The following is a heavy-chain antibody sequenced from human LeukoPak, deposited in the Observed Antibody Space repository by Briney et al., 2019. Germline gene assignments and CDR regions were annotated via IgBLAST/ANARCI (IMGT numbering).Heavy chain of an antibody. V-gene: IGHV4-59*01. J-gene: IGHJ4*02. CDR2: IQYSGST. CDR3: ARSIYTTSSHPYFLDY. CDR1: DGSISSYY. D-gene: IGHD6-6*01. Sequence: SETLSLTCTVSDGSISSYYWSWIRQPPGKGLEWIGYIQYSGSTNYNPSLKSRVTMSVDTSKNQFSLKLTSVTAADTAVYYCARSIYTTSSHPYFLDYWGQGTLVTVSS.